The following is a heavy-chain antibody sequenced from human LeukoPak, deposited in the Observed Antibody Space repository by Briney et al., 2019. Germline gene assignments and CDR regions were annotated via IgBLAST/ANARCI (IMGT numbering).Heavy chain of an antibody. D-gene: IGHD2-21*02. CDR3: ARNGGLSYCGGDCYPYYFDY. CDR1: GFTFSNYE. V-gene: IGHV3-48*03. CDR2: ISSSGSTI. Sequence: GGSLRLSCAASGFTFSNYEMNWVRQAPGRGLEWVSYISSSGSTIYYADSVKGRFTISRDNSKNTLYLQMNSLRAEDTAVYYCARNGGLSYCGGDCYPYYFDYWGQGTLVTVSS. J-gene: IGHJ4*02.